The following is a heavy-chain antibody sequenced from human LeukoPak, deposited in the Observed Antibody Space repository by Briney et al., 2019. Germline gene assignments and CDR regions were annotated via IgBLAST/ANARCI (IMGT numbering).Heavy chain of an antibody. CDR3: ARYVWGSYRYNPRDAFDI. V-gene: IGHV4-39*01. D-gene: IGHD3-16*02. CDR1: GGSISSSSYY. J-gene: IGHJ3*02. Sequence: PSETLSLTCTVSGGSISSSSYYWGWIRQPPGKGLEWIGSIYYSGSTYYNPSLKSRVTISVDTSKNQFSLKLSSATAADTAVYYCARYVWGSYRYNPRDAFDIWGQGTMVTVSS. CDR2: IYYSGST.